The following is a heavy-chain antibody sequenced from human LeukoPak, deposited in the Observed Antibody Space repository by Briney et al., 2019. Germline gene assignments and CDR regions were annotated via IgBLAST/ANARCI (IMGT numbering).Heavy chain of an antibody. D-gene: IGHD5-18*01. CDR1: GFTFSSYG. Sequence: PGGSLRLSCAASGFTFSSYGMHWVRQAPGKGLEWVAVISYDGSNKYYADSVKGRFTISRDNSKNTLYLQMNSLRAEDTAVYYCAKEIQLWYYYYGMDVWGQGTTVTVSS. CDR2: ISYDGSNK. V-gene: IGHV3-30*18. CDR3: AKEIQLWYYYYGMDV. J-gene: IGHJ6*02.